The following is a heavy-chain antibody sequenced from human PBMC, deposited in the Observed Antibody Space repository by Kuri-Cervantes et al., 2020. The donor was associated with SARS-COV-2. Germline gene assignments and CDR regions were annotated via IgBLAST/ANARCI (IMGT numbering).Heavy chain of an antibody. CDR1: GFTFSSYS. J-gene: IGHJ4*02. Sequence: GESLKISCAASGFTFSSYSMSWVRQAPGKGLEWVSYISSSGSTIYYADSVKGRFTISRDNAKNSLYLQMNSLRAEDTAVYYCTRENFWSGYSDYWGQGTLVTVSS. CDR2: ISSSGSTI. V-gene: IGHV3-48*04. D-gene: IGHD3-3*01. CDR3: TRENFWSGYSDY.